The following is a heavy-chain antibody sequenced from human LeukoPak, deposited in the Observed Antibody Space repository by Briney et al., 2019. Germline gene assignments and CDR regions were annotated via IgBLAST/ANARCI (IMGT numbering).Heavy chain of an antibody. Sequence: GGFLRLSCAASGFTFNTYGMHWVRQPPGKGLEWVAVMFSFGENKFYADSVKGRFTISRDNSKNTLYLQMNSLRVDDTAIYYCAKDSGDGSNCEDSWGQGTLVTVSS. CDR3: AKDSGDGSNCEDS. D-gene: IGHD5-24*01. V-gene: IGHV3-30*18. CDR2: MFSFGENK. J-gene: IGHJ4*02. CDR1: GFTFNTYG.